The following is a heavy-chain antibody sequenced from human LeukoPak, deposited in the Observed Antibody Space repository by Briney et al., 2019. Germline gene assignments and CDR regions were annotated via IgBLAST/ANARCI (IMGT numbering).Heavy chain of an antibody. J-gene: IGHJ5*02. CDR1: GFTFSSYA. Sequence: PGRSLRLSCAASGFTFSSYAMHWVRQAPGKGLEWVAVISYDGSNKYYADSVKGRFTISRDSSKNTLYLQMNSLRAEDTAVYYCAREAVLLWFGELLGNWFDPWGQGTLVTVSS. D-gene: IGHD3-10*01. V-gene: IGHV3-30-3*01. CDR2: ISYDGSNK. CDR3: AREAVLLWFGELLGNWFDP.